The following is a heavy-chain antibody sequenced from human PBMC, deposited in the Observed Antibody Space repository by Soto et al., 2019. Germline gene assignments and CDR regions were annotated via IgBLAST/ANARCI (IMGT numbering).Heavy chain of an antibody. V-gene: IGHV3-23*01. CDR1: GFTFSSYA. CDR2: IVAGGGNT. CDR3: ARDMVRNMWQPLSQYYFDY. Sequence: GGSLRLSCAASGFTFSSYAMSWVRQAPGKGLEWVSNIVAGGGNTYHVDAVKGRFTISRDNAKNSLYLQMNSLRAEDTAVYYCARDMVRNMWQPLSQYYFDYWGQGTLVTVSS. J-gene: IGHJ4*02. D-gene: IGHD5-18*01.